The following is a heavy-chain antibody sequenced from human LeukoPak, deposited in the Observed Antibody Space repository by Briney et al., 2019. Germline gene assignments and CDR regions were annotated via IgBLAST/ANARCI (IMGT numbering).Heavy chain of an antibody. J-gene: IGHJ4*02. D-gene: IGHD2-15*01. Sequence: PGGSLRLSCAAAGFTFSDYYMSWNRQAPGKGLEWVSYISSSSSYTNYADSVKGRFTISRDNAKNSLYLQMNSLRAEDTAVYYCASLRLLLSPFDYWGQGTLVTVSS. V-gene: IGHV3-11*06. CDR2: ISSSSSYT. CDR1: GFTFSDYY. CDR3: ASLRLLLSPFDY.